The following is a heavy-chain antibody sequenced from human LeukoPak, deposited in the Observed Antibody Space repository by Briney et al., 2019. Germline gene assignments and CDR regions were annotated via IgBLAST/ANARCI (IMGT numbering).Heavy chain of an antibody. CDR1: GFTFDDYA. CDR2: ISWNSGSI. J-gene: IGHJ4*02. D-gene: IGHD3-22*01. V-gene: IGHV3-9*01. Sequence: GGSLRLSCAASGFTFDDYAMHWVRQAPGKGLEWVSGISWNSGSIGYADSVKGRFTISRDNAKNSLYLQMNSLRAEGTALYYCAKDYSYYYDSSGYNWGQGTLVTVSS. CDR3: AKDYSYYYDSSGYN.